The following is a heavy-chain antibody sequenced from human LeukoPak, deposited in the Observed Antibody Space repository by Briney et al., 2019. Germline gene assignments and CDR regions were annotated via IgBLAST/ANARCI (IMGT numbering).Heavy chain of an antibody. D-gene: IGHD1-26*01. Sequence: GESLKISCKGSGYNFTTYWIGWVRQMPGKGLEWMGIIYPGDSESRYSPSFQGQVTISADKSISTAYLQWSSLKASDTAMYYCARLAQSGSYFDYWGQGTLVTVSS. J-gene: IGHJ4*02. CDR1: GYNFTTYW. CDR3: ARLAQSGSYFDY. CDR2: IYPGDSES. V-gene: IGHV5-51*01.